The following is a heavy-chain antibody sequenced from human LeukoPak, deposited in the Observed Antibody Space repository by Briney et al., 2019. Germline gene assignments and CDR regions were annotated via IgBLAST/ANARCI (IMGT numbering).Heavy chain of an antibody. CDR3: ARGTRDRSWEYYDFWSGYLRFDY. V-gene: IGHV1-69*01. J-gene: IGHJ4*02. CDR1: GGTFSSYA. CDR2: IIPIFGTA. D-gene: IGHD3-3*01. Sequence: SVKVSCKASGGTFSSYAISWVRQAPGQGLEWMGGIIPIFGTANYAQKFQGRVTITADESTSTAYMELSSLRSEDTAVYYCARGTRDRSWEYYDFWSGYLRFDYWGQGALVTVSS.